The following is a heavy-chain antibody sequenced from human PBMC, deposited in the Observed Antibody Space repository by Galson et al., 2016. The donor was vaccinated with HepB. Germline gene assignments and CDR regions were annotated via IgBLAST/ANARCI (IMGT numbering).Heavy chain of an antibody. J-gene: IGHJ4*02. D-gene: IGHD4/OR15-4a*01. V-gene: IGHV3-7*03. Sequence: SLRLSCAASGFTFSTYWMTWVRQAPGKGLEWVANIKEDGSEKYYVDSVKGRFSISRDNPKKSLYLQMNSPRAEDTAVYYCATPPTIADYWGQGTLVTVSS. CDR2: IKEDGSEK. CDR1: GFTFSTYW. CDR3: ATPPTIADY.